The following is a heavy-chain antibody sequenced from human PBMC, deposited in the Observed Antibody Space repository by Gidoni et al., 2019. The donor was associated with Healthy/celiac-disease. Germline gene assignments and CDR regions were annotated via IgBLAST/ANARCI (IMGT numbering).Heavy chain of an antibody. Sequence: EVQLVESGGGLVKPGGSLRLSCADSGFTFSNAWMSWVRQAPGKGLEWVGRIKSKTDCGTTDYAAPVKGRFTISRDDSKNTLYLQMNSLKTEDTAVYYCTTDLGYSGYDPYYFDYWGQGTLVTVSS. CDR3: TTDLGYSGYDPYYFDY. V-gene: IGHV3-15*01. CDR1: GFTFSNAW. D-gene: IGHD5-12*01. CDR2: IKSKTDCGTT. J-gene: IGHJ4*02.